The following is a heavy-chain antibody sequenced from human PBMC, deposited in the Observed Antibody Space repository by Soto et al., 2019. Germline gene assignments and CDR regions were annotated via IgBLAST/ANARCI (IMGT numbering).Heavy chain of an antibody. Sequence: GGSLRLSCAASGFTFSTYAMSWVRQAPGKGLEWVAIISCDGSNKNYADSVKGRFTISRDNSKNTLYLQMNSLRAEDTAVYYCARRPVTYYFDYWGQGTLVTVSS. CDR3: ARRPVTYYFDY. D-gene: IGHD4-17*01. CDR2: ISCDGSNK. CDR1: GFTFSTYA. J-gene: IGHJ4*02. V-gene: IGHV3-30*04.